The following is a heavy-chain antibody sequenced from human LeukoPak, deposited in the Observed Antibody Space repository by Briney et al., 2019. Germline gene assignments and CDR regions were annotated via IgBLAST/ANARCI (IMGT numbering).Heavy chain of an antibody. CDR1: GGSISTYH. J-gene: IGHJ4*02. Sequence: SETLSLTCAVSGGSISTYHWSWIRQPPGKGLEWIGYIYNRGTTVYNPSLRSRVTVSVHTSKNQFSLGLTSVTAADTAVYYCARVRWDSSSSEDYWGQGTLVTVSS. CDR2: IYNRGTT. D-gene: IGHD6-6*01. CDR3: ARVRWDSSSSEDY. V-gene: IGHV4-59*01.